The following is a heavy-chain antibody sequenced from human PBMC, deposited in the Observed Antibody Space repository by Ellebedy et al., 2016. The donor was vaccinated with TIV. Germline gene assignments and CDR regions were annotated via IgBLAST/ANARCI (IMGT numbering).Heavy chain of an antibody. J-gene: IGHJ3*02. CDR1: GFTFSSYS. Sequence: GESLKISXAASGFTFSSYSMNWVRQAPGKGLEWVSSISSSSSYIYYADSVKGRFTISRDNAKNSLYLQMNSLRAEDTAVYYCARTVWLVHAFDIWGQGTMVTVSS. V-gene: IGHV3-21*01. CDR3: ARTVWLVHAFDI. CDR2: ISSSSSYI. D-gene: IGHD6-19*01.